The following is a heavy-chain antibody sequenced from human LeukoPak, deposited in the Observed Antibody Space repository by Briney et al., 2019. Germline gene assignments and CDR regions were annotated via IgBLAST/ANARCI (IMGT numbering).Heavy chain of an antibody. V-gene: IGHV1-69*05. D-gene: IGHD3-10*01. CDR1: GGTFSSYA. Sequence: SGKVSCKASGGTFSSYAIGWVRQAQGQGLEWMGRIIPIFGTANYTQKFQGTLTTTTDESPSTAYMQLSSLISKETAVDYCARERYYYGAGCCNYGFYWRQGTLVTVSS. CDR3: ARERYYYGAGCCNYGFY. CDR2: IIPIFGTA. J-gene: IGHJ1*01.